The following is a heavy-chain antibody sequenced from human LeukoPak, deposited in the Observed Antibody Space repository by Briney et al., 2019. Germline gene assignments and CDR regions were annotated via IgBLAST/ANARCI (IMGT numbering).Heavy chain of an antibody. CDR1: GGSISSSSYY. V-gene: IGHV4-39*07. CDR3: ASSLPVLLWFGEIKEYYFDY. CDR2: IYYSGST. Sequence: PSETLSLTCTVSGGSISSSSYYWGWIRQPPGKGLEWIGSIYYSGSTYYNPSLKSRVTISVDTSKNQFSLKLSSVTAADTAVYYCASSLPVLLWFGEIKEYYFDYWGQGTLVTVSS. D-gene: IGHD3-10*01. J-gene: IGHJ4*02.